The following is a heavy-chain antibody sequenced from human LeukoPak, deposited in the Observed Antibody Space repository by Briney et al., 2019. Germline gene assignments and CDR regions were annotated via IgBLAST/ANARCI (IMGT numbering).Heavy chain of an antibody. CDR1: GGSISSYY. Sequence: SETLSLTCTVSGGSISSYYWSWIRQPPGKGLEWIGYIYYSGSTNYNPSLKSRVTISVDTSKNQFSLKLSSVTAADTAVYYCARDPWGEKYFDYWGQGTLVTASS. CDR2: IYYSGST. CDR3: ARDPWGEKYFDY. D-gene: IGHD3-16*01. J-gene: IGHJ4*02. V-gene: IGHV4-59*01.